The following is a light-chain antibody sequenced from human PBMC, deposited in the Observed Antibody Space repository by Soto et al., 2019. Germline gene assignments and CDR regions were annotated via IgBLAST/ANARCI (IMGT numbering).Light chain of an antibody. CDR1: SSNIGTYP. Sequence: QSVLTQPPSVSGTPGQSITISCSGSSSNIGTYPLNWYQHLPGTAPKLLFSTYDQRPPGVADRFSGSNSGTSASLAISGLHSGDGADYHCAAWDGRVNGVVFGGGTKLPVL. CDR3: AAWDGRVNGVV. J-gene: IGLJ2*01. V-gene: IGLV1-44*01. CDR2: TYD.